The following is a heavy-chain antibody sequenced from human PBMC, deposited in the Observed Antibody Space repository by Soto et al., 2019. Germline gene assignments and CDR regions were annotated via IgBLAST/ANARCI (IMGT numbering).Heavy chain of an antibody. CDR2: IFYSGST. D-gene: IGHD6-6*01. J-gene: IGHJ4*02. V-gene: IGHV4-59*01. CDR3: ARGGGVAARTFDY. CDR1: GGSISSYY. Sequence: SETLSLTCIVSGGSISSYYWSWIRQPPGKGLEWIGYIFYSGSTNYNPSLKSRVTISVDTSENQFSLNLRSVTAADTALYYCARGGGVAARTFDYWGQGTRVTVSS.